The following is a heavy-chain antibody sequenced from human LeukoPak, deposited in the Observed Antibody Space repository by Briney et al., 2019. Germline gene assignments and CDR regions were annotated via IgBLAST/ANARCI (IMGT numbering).Heavy chain of an antibody. CDR3: ARGPDWGLNYGMDV. J-gene: IGHJ6*02. CDR2: ISSSSSYI. V-gene: IGHV3-21*01. Sequence: GGSLRLSCAASGFTFSSYSMNWVRQAPGKGLEWVSSISSSSSYIYYADSVKGRLTISRDNAKNSLYLQMNSLRAEDTAVYYCARGPDWGLNYGMDVWGQGTTVTVSS. CDR1: GFTFSSYS. D-gene: IGHD7-27*01.